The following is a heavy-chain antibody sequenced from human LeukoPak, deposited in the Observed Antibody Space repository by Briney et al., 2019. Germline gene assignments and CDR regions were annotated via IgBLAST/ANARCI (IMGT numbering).Heavy chain of an antibody. J-gene: IGHJ3*02. V-gene: IGHV4-59*01. CDR3: ARLGITMVRGVTNDAFDI. D-gene: IGHD3-10*01. CDR2: IYYSGST. Sequence: PSETLSLTCTVSGGSISSYYWSWIRQPPGKRLEWIGYIYYSGSTNYNPSLKSRVTISVDTSKNQFSLKLSSVTAADTAVYYCARLGITMVRGVTNDAFDIWGQGTMVTVSS. CDR1: GGSISSYY.